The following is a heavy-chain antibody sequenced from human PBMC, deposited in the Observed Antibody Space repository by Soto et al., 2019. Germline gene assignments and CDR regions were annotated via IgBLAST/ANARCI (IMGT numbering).Heavy chain of an antibody. CDR3: ARASAEESSSSSSYYYYGMGV. D-gene: IGHD6-6*01. CDR1: GFTVSSNY. V-gene: IGHV3-53*01. CDR2: IYSGGST. J-gene: IGHJ6*02. Sequence: GGSLRLSCAASGFTVSSNYMSWVRQAPGKGLEWVSVIYSGGSTYYADSVKGRFTISRDNSKNTLYLQMNSLRAEDTAVYYCARASAEESSSSSSYYYYGMGVWGQGATVTVSS.